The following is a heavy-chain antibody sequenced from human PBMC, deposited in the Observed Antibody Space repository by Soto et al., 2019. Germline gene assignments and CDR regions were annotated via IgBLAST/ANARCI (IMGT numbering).Heavy chain of an antibody. Sequence: EVQLVESGGAMVHPGGSLRLSCVASGFKFDDYAIHWVRQVAGKGLEWVSAINWSGERIAYADSVKGRSTLSRDNAKNYVSLQINSLRPEDAALYYCARDRIGRFYAIDVWGQGTTVTVSS. CDR2: INWSGERI. V-gene: IGHV3-9*01. D-gene: IGHD2-15*01. CDR1: GFKFDDYA. J-gene: IGHJ6*02. CDR3: ARDRIGRFYAIDV.